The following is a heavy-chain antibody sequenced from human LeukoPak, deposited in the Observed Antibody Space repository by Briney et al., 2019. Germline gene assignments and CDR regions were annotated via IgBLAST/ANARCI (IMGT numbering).Heavy chain of an antibody. V-gene: IGHV3-7*03. CDR2: IKQDGTEK. CDR1: GFTFTTYW. J-gene: IGHJ5*02. Sequence: PGGSLRLSCAASGFTFTTYWMSWVRQAPGKGLEWVANIKQDGTEKYYVDSVKGRFTISRDNAKNSLYLQMNSLRAEDTAVYYCAKADYGDSHRYPTTFDPWGQGTLVTVSS. CDR3: AKADYGDSHRYPTTFDP. D-gene: IGHD4-17*01.